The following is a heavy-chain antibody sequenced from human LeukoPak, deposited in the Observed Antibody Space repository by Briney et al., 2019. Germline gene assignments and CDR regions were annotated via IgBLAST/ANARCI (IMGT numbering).Heavy chain of an antibody. CDR2: IYYSGYT. CDR3: ARSWDTAMVPFDY. J-gene: IGHJ4*02. CDR1: GGSISSGGYF. Sequence: SETLSLTCTASGGSISSGGYFWSWIRQQPGKGLEWIVYIYYSGYTSYNPSLKSRFTISVDTSKNHFSLKLSSVTAADTAVYYCARSWDTAMVPFDYWGQGTLVTVSS. D-gene: IGHD5-18*01. V-gene: IGHV4-31*03.